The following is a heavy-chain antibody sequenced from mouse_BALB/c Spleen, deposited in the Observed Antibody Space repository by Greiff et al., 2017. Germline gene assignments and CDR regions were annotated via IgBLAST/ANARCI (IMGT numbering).Heavy chain of an antibody. J-gene: IGHJ2*01. CDR1: GYTFTSYW. CDR2: IYPGDGDT. CDR3: ARSRRYYFDY. V-gene: IGHV1-87*01. Sequence: QVQLQQSGAELARPGASVKLSCKASGYTFTSYWMQWVKQRPGQGLEWIGAIYPGDGDTRYTQKFKGKATLTADKSSSTAYMQLSSLASEDSAVYYCARSRRYYFDYWGQGTTLTVSS.